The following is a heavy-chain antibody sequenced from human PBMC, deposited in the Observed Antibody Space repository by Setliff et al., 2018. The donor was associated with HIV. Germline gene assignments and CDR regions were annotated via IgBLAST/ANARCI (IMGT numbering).Heavy chain of an antibody. CDR2: ISWSGDSI. J-gene: IGHJ4*02. V-gene: IGHV3-9*01. CDR1: GFTFDDYA. CDR3: AKDKAVAEHYYFDY. Sequence: GGSLRLSCAASGFTFDDYAIHWVRQAPGKGLEWVSGISWSGDSIGYADSVKGRFTISRDNVRNSLYLEMNSLRTEDTALYYCAKDKAVAEHYYFDYWGQGTLVTVSS. D-gene: IGHD6-19*01.